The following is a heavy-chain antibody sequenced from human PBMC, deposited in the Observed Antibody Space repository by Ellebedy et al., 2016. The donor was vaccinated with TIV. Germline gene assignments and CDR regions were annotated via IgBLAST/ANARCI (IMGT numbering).Heavy chain of an antibody. CDR2: INEDGTKK. CDR3: ARAIYGASYL. D-gene: IGHD4-17*01. V-gene: IGHV3-7*01. J-gene: IGHJ2*01. Sequence: GGSLRLSCAASGFAFSRYSINWVRQAPGRGLEWVANINEDGTKKHFVDSVRGRFTISRDDAGNSLYLQMSSLGGEDTAVYYCARAIYGASYLWGRGTLVTVSS. CDR1: GFAFSRYS.